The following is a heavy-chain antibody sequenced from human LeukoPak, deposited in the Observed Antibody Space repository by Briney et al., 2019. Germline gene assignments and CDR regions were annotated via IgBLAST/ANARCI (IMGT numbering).Heavy chain of an antibody. V-gene: IGHV4-34*01. J-gene: IGHJ6*03. Sequence: SETLSLTCAVYGGSFSGYYWSWIRQPPGKGLEWIGEINYSGSTNYNPSLKSRVTISVDTSKNQFSLKLSSVTAADTAVYYCARVYGYYYYYMDVWGKGTTVTVSS. D-gene: IGHD4-17*01. CDR1: GGSFSGYY. CDR2: INYSGST. CDR3: ARVYGYYYYYMDV.